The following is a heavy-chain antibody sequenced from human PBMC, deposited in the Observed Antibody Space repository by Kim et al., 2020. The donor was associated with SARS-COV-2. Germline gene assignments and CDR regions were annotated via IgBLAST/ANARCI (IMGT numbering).Heavy chain of an antibody. V-gene: IGHV3-30*07. D-gene: IGHD5-18*01. J-gene: IGHJ6*02. CDR3: ARDRDGYSYGSSGMDV. Sequence: SGKCRFTITRGHSKNTVYLQMNSLSAEDTAVYYCARDRDGYSYGSSGMDVWGQGTTVTVSS.